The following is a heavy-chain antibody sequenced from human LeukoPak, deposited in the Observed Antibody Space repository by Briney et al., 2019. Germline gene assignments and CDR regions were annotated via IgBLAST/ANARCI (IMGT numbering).Heavy chain of an antibody. V-gene: IGHV1-18*01. J-gene: IGHJ4*02. CDR1: GYTFTSYG. CDR2: ISAYNGNT. Sequence: ASVKDSCKASGYTFTSYGISWVRQAPGQGLEWMGWISAYNGNTNYAQKFQGRVTITADESTSTAYMELSSLRSEDTAVYYCARDHGPTVTRFDYWGQGTLVTVSS. CDR3: ARDHGPTVTRFDY. D-gene: IGHD4-17*01.